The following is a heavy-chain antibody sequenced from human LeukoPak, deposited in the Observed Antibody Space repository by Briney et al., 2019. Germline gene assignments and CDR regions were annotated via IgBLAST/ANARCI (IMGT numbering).Heavy chain of an antibody. CDR3: ASGRTIFYYYMDV. Sequence: ASVKVSCKASGYTFTGYYMHWVRQAPGQGLEWMGWINPKRGDTNYAQKFQGRVTMTRDTSISTVYMEMSRLRSDDTAIYCASGRTIFYYYMDVWGKGTTVTISS. J-gene: IGHJ6*03. V-gene: IGHV1-2*02. CDR2: INPKRGDT. D-gene: IGHD3-3*02. CDR1: GYTFTGYY.